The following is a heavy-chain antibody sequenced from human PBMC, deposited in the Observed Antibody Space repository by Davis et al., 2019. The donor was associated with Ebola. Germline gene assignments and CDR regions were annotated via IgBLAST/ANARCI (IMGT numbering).Heavy chain of an antibody. Sequence: AASVKVSCKASGYSFPSYGITWVRQAPGQGLEWMGWISAYNGNTNYAQKLQGRVTMTTDTSTSTAYMELRSLRSDDTAVYYCARDGISVVVDRGMDVWGKGTTVTVSS. CDR1: GYSFPSYG. J-gene: IGHJ6*04. CDR3: ARDGISVVVDRGMDV. CDR2: ISAYNGNT. D-gene: IGHD2-2*01. V-gene: IGHV1-18*01.